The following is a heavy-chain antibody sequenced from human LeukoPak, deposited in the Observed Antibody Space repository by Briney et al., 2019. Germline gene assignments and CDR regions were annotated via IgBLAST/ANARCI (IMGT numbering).Heavy chain of an antibody. V-gene: IGHV4-34*01. J-gene: IGHJ4*02. Sequence: PSETLSLTCAVYGGSFSGYYWSWIRQPPGKGLEWIGEINHSGSTNYNPSLKSRVTISVDTSKNQFSLKLSSVTAADTAVYYCARDFPQTGMWTSGRLDYWGQGTLVTVSS. CDR3: ARDFPQTGMWTSGRLDY. D-gene: IGHD6-19*01. CDR1: GGSFSGYY. CDR2: INHSGST.